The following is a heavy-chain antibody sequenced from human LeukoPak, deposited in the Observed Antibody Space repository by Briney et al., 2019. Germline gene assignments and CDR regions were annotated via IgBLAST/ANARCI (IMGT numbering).Heavy chain of an antibody. Sequence: GGSLRLSCAASGFTFTNYWMTWVRQAPGQGLEWVANIKQDGSDKYYVASVMGRLTISRDNAKNSLYLQMNRLRVEDTAIYYCARLKYSGSYPADYWGQGTLVTVSS. J-gene: IGHJ4*02. V-gene: IGHV3-7*01. CDR2: IKQDGSDK. D-gene: IGHD1-26*01. CDR3: ARLKYSGSYPADY. CDR1: GFTFTNYW.